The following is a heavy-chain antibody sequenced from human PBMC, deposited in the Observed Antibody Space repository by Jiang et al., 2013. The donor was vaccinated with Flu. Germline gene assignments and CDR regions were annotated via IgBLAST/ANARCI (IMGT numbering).Heavy chain of an antibody. CDR2: LNPRGGRT. D-gene: IGHD1-1*01. CDR1: GYTFTGYY. J-gene: IGHJ4*02. V-gene: IGHV1-46*01. Sequence: GAEVKKPGASVKVSCKASGYTFTGYYMHWVRQAPGRGLEWMGILNPRGGRTNFTQKFEGRVTMTRDTSTYTVYLELRSLKSEDTALYYCAREGAANCYDYWGQGTLVTVSS. CDR3: AREGAANCYDY.